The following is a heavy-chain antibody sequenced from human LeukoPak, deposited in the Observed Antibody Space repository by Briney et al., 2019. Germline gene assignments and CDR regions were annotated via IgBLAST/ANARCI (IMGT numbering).Heavy chain of an antibody. Sequence: ASVKVSCKASGYTITDYYLHWVRQAPGQGLEWMGWIIPNTGGTNYAQKFQDWVTMSSDTSISTAYMELSSLRSDDTAVYYCARDQTPHGAAASCFDYWGQGTLVTVSS. CDR2: IIPNTGGT. CDR1: GYTITDYY. CDR3: ARDQTPHGAAASCFDY. J-gene: IGHJ4*02. V-gene: IGHV1-2*04. D-gene: IGHD6-13*01.